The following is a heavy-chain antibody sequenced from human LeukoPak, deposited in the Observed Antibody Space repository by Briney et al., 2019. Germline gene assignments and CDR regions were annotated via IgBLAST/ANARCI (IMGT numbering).Heavy chain of an antibody. CDR3: ARGGGGWYLSYFDN. D-gene: IGHD6-19*01. J-gene: IGHJ4*02. V-gene: IGHV4-39*07. CDR2: IYYSGST. CDR1: GGSISSSSYY. Sequence: PSETLSLTCTVSGGSISSSSYYWGWIRQPPGKGLEWIGSIYYSGSTYYNPPLKSRVTISVDTSKNQFSLKLSSVTAADTAVYYCARGGGGWYLSYFDNWGQGALVTVSS.